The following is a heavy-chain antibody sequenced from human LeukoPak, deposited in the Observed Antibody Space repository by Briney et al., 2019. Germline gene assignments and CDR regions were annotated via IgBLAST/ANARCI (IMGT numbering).Heavy chain of an antibody. Sequence: ASVKVSCKASGYTFTSYGISWVRQAPGQGLEWMGWISAYNGNTNYAQKLQGRVTMTTDTPTSTAYMELRSLRSDDTAVYYCARVGYSSSWYNYYDSSGYYEGFDYWGQGTLVTVSS. D-gene: IGHD3-22*01. CDR2: ISAYNGNT. CDR1: GYTFTSYG. J-gene: IGHJ4*02. V-gene: IGHV1-18*01. CDR3: ARVGYSSSWYNYYDSSGYYEGFDY.